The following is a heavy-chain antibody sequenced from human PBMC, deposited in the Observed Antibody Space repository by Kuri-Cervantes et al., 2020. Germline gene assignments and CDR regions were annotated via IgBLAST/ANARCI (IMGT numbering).Heavy chain of an antibody. CDR2: ISYDGSNK. D-gene: IGHD3-10*01. CDR1: GFTFSSYA. V-gene: IGHV3-30-3*01. CDR3: ARGRYYYDSGKTRSAYHGMDV. J-gene: IGHJ6*02. Sequence: GGSLRLSCAASGFTFSSYAMHWVRQAPGKGLEWVAVISYDGSNKYYADSVKGRFTISRDNAKNSLYLQMNSLRAEDTAVYYCARGRYYYDSGKTRSAYHGMDVWGQGTTVTVSS.